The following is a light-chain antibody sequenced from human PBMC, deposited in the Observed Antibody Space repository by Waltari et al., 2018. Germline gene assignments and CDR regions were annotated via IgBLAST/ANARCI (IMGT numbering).Light chain of an antibody. V-gene: IGKV1-5*03. CDR3: QQYNSYSPTT. CDR1: QSIRNW. Sequence: RASQSIRNWVAWDQQKPRKAPKLLIYKASSLESWVPSRFSGSGSGTEFTLTISSLQPDDFATYYCQQYNSYSPTTFGQGTKVESK. CDR2: KAS. J-gene: IGKJ1*01.